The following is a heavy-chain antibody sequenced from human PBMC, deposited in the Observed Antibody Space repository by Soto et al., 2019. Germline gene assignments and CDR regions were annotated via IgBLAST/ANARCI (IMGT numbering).Heavy chain of an antibody. CDR3: VKDEGIEAMDV. V-gene: IGHV3-21*01. CDR1: GFTFSRNT. CDR2: ITSSGSYV. Sequence: GGSLRLSCVTSGFTFSRNTMNWVRQAPGKGLEWVASITSSGSYVYYADSVKGRFSASRDNAKNSLSLQMDSLRPDDTAIYFCVKDEGIEAMDVWGQGTTVTRLL. D-gene: IGHD3-3*02. J-gene: IGHJ6*02.